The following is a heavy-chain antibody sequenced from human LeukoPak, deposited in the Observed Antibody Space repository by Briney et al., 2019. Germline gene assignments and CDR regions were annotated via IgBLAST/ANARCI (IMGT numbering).Heavy chain of an antibody. CDR1: GGSISSYY. J-gene: IGHJ4*02. CDR2: IYYSGST. D-gene: IGHD3-22*01. CDR3: ARGQWLPVFDF. V-gene: IGHV4-59*01. Sequence: SETLSLTCTVSGGSISSYYWSWIRQPPGKGLEWIGYIYYSGSTNYNPSLKSRVTISVDTSKNHFSLKLSSVTAADTAVYYCARGQWLPVFDFWGQGTLVTVSS.